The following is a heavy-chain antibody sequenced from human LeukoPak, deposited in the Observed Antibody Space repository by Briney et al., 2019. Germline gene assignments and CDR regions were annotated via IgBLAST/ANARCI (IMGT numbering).Heavy chain of an antibody. CDR3: ARESRNDFDY. CDR2: IYHSGST. Sequence: SETLSLTCTVSGYSISSGYYWGWIRQPPGKGLEWIGSIYHSGSTYYNPSLKSRVTISVDTSKNQFSLKLSSVTAADPAVYYCARESRNDFDYWGQGTLVTVSS. V-gene: IGHV4-38-2*02. CDR1: GYSISSGYY. J-gene: IGHJ4*02.